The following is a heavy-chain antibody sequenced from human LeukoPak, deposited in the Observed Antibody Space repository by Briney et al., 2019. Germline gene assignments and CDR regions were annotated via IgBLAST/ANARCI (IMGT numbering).Heavy chain of an antibody. V-gene: IGHV4-39*07. Sequence: SETLSLTCTVSGGSISSYYWGWIRQPPGKGLEWIGSIYYSGSTYYNPSLKSRVTISVDTSKNQFSLKLSSVTAADTTVYYCARDLDIVVVPAANWFDPWGQGTLVTVSS. CDR2: IYYSGST. CDR3: ARDLDIVVVPAANWFDP. D-gene: IGHD2-2*01. J-gene: IGHJ5*02. CDR1: GGSISSYY.